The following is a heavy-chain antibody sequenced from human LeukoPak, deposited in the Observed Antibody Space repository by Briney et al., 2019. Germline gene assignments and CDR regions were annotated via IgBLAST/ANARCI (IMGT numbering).Heavy chain of an antibody. CDR2: ISPYNADT. Sequence: GASLRVPCKASGYTFSDYSITWVRQAPGQGLERMGWISPYNADTNYAQNFQGRVTMTTDRSTRTAYMELRNLRSDDTAVYYCARVTTVTRPPWSWGPKKIGQEVNWFDPWGQGTLITVS. CDR1: GYTFSDYS. V-gene: IGHV1-18*01. D-gene: IGHD4-17*01. J-gene: IGHJ5*02. CDR3: ARVTTVTRPPWSWGPKKIGQEVNWFDP.